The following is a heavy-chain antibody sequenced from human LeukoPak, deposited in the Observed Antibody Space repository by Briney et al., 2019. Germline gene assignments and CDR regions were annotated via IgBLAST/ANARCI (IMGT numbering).Heavy chain of an antibody. CDR2: INPNSGGT. Sequence: ASVKVSCKASGYTFTGYYMHWVRQAPGQGLEWMGWINPNSGGTNCAQKFQGRVTMTGDTSISTAYMELSRLRSDDTAVYYCARVKRVGALGYWGQGTLVTVSS. CDR3: ARVKRVGALGY. V-gene: IGHV1-2*02. D-gene: IGHD1-26*01. CDR1: GYTFTGYY. J-gene: IGHJ4*02.